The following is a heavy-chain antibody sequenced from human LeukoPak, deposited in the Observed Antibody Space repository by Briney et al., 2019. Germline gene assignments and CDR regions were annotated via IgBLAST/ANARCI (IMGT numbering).Heavy chain of an antibody. V-gene: IGHV1-18*01. D-gene: IGHD3-22*01. Sequence: ASVKVSCTASGYTFTSYGISWVRQAPGQGLEWMGWISAYNGNTNYAQKLQGRVTMTTDTSTSTAYMELRSLRSDDTAVYYCARARGNYYDSSGYYSDYWGQGTLVTVSS. J-gene: IGHJ4*02. CDR2: ISAYNGNT. CDR1: GYTFTSYG. CDR3: ARARGNYYDSSGYYSDY.